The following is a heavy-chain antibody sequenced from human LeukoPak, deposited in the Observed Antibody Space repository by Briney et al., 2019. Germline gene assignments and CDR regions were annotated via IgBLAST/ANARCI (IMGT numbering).Heavy chain of an antibody. CDR3: TTGIGNYYYY. Sequence: PGGSLRLSCAASGSTFIRDWMHWVRQAPGKGLVWVSRVKSDGSDTIYADSVKGRFTISRDNAKNTLYLQMDSLRAEDTAVYYCTTGIGNYYYYWGQGTLVTVAS. CDR1: GSTFIRDW. J-gene: IGHJ4*02. V-gene: IGHV3-74*01. D-gene: IGHD3-10*01. CDR2: VKSDGSDT.